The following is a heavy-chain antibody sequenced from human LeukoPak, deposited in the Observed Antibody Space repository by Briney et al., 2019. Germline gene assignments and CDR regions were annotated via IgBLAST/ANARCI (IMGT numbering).Heavy chain of an antibody. J-gene: IGHJ4*02. V-gene: IGHV3-53*01. D-gene: IGHD6-13*01. CDR1: GFTLSNNY. CDR2: IYSGGTT. CDR3: ARDPPGIAASVSGG. Sequence: GGSLRLSYKASGFTLSNNYMNGVRQAPGKGLEWVALIYSGGTTNYADSVKGRFTISRDNSKNTLYLQMTNVRVEDTAVYYCARDPPGIAASVSGGWGQGTLVTVSS.